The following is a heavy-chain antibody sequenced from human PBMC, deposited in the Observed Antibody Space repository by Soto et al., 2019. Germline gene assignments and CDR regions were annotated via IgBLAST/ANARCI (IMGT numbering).Heavy chain of an antibody. CDR3: AKDLGDSSADDGADY. V-gene: IGHV3-30*18. Sequence: QVQLVESGGGVVQPGRSLRLSCAASGFTFSTYDMHWVRQAPGKGLGWVAVISSDGSNEYYADSVKGRFTISRDNSKDTLYVQMNSLRAEDTAVYYCAKDLGDSSADDGADYWGQGTLVTVSS. J-gene: IGHJ4*02. CDR2: ISSDGSNE. CDR1: GFTFSTYD. D-gene: IGHD6-25*01.